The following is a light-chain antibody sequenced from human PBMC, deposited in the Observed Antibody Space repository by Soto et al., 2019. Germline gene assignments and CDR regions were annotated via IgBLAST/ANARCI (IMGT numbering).Light chain of an antibody. J-gene: IGKJ1*01. CDR3: QQYNSFPT. V-gene: IGKV1-5*03. CDR1: QSISSW. CDR2: KSS. Sequence: DIQMTQSPSTLSASVGDRVTITCRASQSISSWLAWYQQKPGKPPKLLIYKSSSLETGLPSMFSGSGSGTEFTLTISRLQPDDFATYYCQQYNSFPTFGQGTKVEIK.